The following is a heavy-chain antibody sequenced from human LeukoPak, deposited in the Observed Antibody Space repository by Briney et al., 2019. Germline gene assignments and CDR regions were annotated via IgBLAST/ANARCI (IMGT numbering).Heavy chain of an antibody. CDR1: GFTVSSNY. D-gene: IGHD2-15*01. V-gene: IGHV3-66*01. J-gene: IGHJ6*02. CDR3: ARDARYCSGGSCYSPYYYYYYGMDV. Sequence: GGSLRLSCAASGFTVSSNYMSWVRQAPGKGLEWVSVIYSGGSTYYADSVKGRFTISRDNSKNTLYLQMNSLRAEDTAVYYCARDARYCSGGSCYSPYYYYYYGMDVWGQGTTVTVSS. CDR2: IYSGGST.